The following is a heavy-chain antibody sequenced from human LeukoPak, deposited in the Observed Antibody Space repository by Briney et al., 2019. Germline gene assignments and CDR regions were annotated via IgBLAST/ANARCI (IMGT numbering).Heavy chain of an antibody. CDR2: ISAYNGNT. D-gene: IGHD2-2*01. Sequence: GASVKVSCKASGYTFTGYYMHWVRQAPGQGLEWMGWISAYNGNTNYAQKLQGRVTMTTDTSTSTAYMELRSLRSDDTAVYYCARSGPAAIPVDAFDIWGQGTMVTVSS. V-gene: IGHV1-18*04. CDR1: GYTFTGYY. J-gene: IGHJ3*02. CDR3: ARSGPAAIPVDAFDI.